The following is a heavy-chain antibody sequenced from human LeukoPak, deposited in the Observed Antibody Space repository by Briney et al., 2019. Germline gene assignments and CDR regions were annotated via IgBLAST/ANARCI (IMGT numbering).Heavy chain of an antibody. CDR1: GFTFSSYW. Sequence: GGSLRLSCAASGFTFSSYWMSWVRQAPGKGLEWVANIKQDGSEKYYVDSLKGRFTISRDNTKNSLYLQMNTLRAEDTAVYYCARDVGYCSSSSCPTDYWGQGTLVTVSS. D-gene: IGHD2-2*01. J-gene: IGHJ4*02. CDR3: ARDVGYCSSSSCPTDY. CDR2: IKQDGSEK. V-gene: IGHV3-7*01.